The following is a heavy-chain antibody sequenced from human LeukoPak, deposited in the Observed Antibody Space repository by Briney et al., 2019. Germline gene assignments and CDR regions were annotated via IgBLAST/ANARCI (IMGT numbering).Heavy chain of an antibody. CDR1: GLTFSSCW. CDR2: IKQDGSEK. CDR3: ARVVGATPDY. Sequence: GGSLRLSCAASGLTFSSCWMSWVRQAPGKGLEWVANIKQDGSEKYYVDSVKGRFTISRDNAKNSLFLQMNSLRAEDTAVYYCARVVGATPDYWGQGTLVTVSS. J-gene: IGHJ4*02. V-gene: IGHV3-7*03. D-gene: IGHD1-26*01.